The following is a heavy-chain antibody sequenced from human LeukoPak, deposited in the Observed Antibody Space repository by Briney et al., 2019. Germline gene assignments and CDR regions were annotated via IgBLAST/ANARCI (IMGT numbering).Heavy chain of an antibody. D-gene: IGHD3-10*01. CDR2: MYWNDDK. Sequence: SGPTLVNPTQTLTLTCTFSGFSLSTSGVGVGWIRQPPGKALEWLALMYWNDDKRYSPSLKSRLTITKDTSKNQVVLTMTNMDPVDTATYYCAHIYITMVRGGPYNWFDPWGQGTLVTVSS. J-gene: IGHJ5*02. V-gene: IGHV2-5*01. CDR1: GFSLSTSGVG. CDR3: AHIYITMVRGGPYNWFDP.